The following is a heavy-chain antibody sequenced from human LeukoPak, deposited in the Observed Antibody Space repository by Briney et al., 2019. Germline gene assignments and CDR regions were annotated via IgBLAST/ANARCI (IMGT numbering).Heavy chain of an antibody. D-gene: IGHD6-19*01. CDR2: ISYDGSNE. J-gene: IGHJ4*02. CDR3: ARASGWSQPYYLDH. CDR1: GFTFSGYA. V-gene: IGHV3-30-3*01. Sequence: GGSLRLSCAASGFTFSGYATHWVRQTPGKGLEWMAVISYDGSNEYYADSVKGRFTISRDNSKKTLYLQMNSLRAEDTAVYYCARASGWSQPYYLDHWGQGTLVTVSS.